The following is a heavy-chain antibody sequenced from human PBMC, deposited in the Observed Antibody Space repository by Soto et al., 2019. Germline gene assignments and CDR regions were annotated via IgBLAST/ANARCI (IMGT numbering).Heavy chain of an antibody. Sequence: QPVGSLRLSCAASGFTFSSYALTWVRQAPGKGLEWVSGISDGGDSTHYADSVKGRFTVSRDNSKNTLYLQINSLRAEDTAVYYCAKHSTTYDSWSGAVKGAFDIWGQGTMVTVSS. J-gene: IGHJ3*02. V-gene: IGHV3-23*01. CDR2: ISDGGDST. D-gene: IGHD3-3*01. CDR3: AKHSTTYDSWSGAVKGAFDI. CDR1: GFTFSSYA.